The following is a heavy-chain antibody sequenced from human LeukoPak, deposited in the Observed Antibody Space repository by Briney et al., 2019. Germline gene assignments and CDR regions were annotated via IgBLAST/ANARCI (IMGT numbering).Heavy chain of an antibody. CDR1: GGSISSGGYY. CDR3: ARDSGAVAGRPFDY. CDR2: IYYSGST. V-gene: IGHV4-31*11. D-gene: IGHD6-19*01. Sequence: SQTLSLTCAVSGGSISSGGYYWSWIRQHPGKGLEWIGYIYYSGSTYYNPSLKSRVTISVDTSKNQFSLKLGSVTAADTAVYYCARDSGAVAGRPFDYWGQGTLVTVSS. J-gene: IGHJ4*02.